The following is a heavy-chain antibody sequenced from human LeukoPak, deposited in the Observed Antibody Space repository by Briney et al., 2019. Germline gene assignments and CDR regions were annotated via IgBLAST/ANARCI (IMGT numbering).Heavy chain of an antibody. CDR2: ISGSGGST. D-gene: IGHD6-6*01. CDR3: ASRSRAAGTYYFDY. CDR1: GFTFSSYA. V-gene: IGHV3-23*01. J-gene: IGHJ4*02. Sequence: GGSLRLSCAASGFTFSSYAMSWVRQAPGKGLEWVSTISGSGGSTDYADSVKGRFTISRDNSKNTLYLQMNSLRAEDTAVYYCASRSRAAGTYYFDYWGQGTLVTVSS.